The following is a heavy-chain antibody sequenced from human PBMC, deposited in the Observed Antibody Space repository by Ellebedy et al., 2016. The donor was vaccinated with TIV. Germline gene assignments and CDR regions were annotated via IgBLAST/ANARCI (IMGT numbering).Heavy chain of an antibody. CDR3: AGFRGEAVAGNWFDP. CDR1: GFTFDTYA. D-gene: IGHD6-19*01. V-gene: IGHV3-23*01. Sequence: GEFLKISCADSGFTFDTYAMSWVRQAPGKGLEWVSHISGSGVKTYYADPVRGRFSISRDNSKNTLYLQMNSLRADDTAVYYCAGFRGEAVAGNWFDPWGQGTLVTVSS. J-gene: IGHJ5*02. CDR2: ISGSGVKT.